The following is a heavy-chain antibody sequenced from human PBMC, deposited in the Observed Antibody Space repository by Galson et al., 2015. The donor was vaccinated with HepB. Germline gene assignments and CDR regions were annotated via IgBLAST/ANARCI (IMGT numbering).Heavy chain of an antibody. D-gene: IGHD2-2*01. CDR1: GFTFSSYS. CDR2: ISSSSSYI. V-gene: IGHV3-21*05. J-gene: IGHJ6*02. Sequence: SLRLSCAASGFTFSSYSMNWVRQAPGKGLEWVSYISSSSSYIYYADSVKGRFTISRDNAKNSLYLQMNSLRAEDTAVYYCARVVPYYYGMDVWGQGTTVTVSS. CDR3: ARVVPYYYGMDV.